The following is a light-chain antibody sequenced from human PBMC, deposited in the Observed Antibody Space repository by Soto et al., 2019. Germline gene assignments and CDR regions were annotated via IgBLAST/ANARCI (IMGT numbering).Light chain of an antibody. V-gene: IGKV3-20*01. CDR2: GAS. Sequence: EIVLTQSPGTLSLSPGERATLSCRASQSVSSSYLAWYQQKPGQAPRLLIHGASTRATGVPARFSGSGSGTEFTLTISSLQSEDFATYYCQQSYSTWTFGQGTKVDIK. CDR3: QQSYSTWT. J-gene: IGKJ1*01. CDR1: QSVSSSY.